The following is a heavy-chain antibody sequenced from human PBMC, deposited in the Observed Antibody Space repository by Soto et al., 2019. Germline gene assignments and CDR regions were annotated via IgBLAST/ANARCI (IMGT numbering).Heavy chain of an antibody. J-gene: IGHJ3*02. CDR2: IYSGGST. CDR3: ARDQRYSAYEDAFDI. D-gene: IGHD5-12*01. CDR1: GFTVSSNY. Sequence: GGSLRLSCAASGFTVSSNYMSWVRQAPGKGLEWVSIIYSGGSTYYADSVKGRFTISRDNSKNTLYLQMNSLRAEDTAVYYCARDQRYSAYEDAFDIWGQGAMVTVSS. V-gene: IGHV3-66*01.